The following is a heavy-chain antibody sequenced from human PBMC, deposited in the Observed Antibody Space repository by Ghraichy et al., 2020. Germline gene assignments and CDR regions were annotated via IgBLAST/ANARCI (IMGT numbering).Heavy chain of an antibody. J-gene: IGHJ1*01. Sequence: SQTLSLTCAISGDSVSSNSAAWNWIRQSPSRVLEWLGRTYYRSKWYNDYAVSVKSRITINPDTSKNQFSLQLNSVTPEDTAVYYCARDLYYYDSSGYGYFQHWGQGTLVTVSS. CDR1: GDSVSSNSAA. CDR3: ARDLYYYDSSGYGYFQH. D-gene: IGHD3-22*01. V-gene: IGHV6-1*01. CDR2: TYYRSKWYN.